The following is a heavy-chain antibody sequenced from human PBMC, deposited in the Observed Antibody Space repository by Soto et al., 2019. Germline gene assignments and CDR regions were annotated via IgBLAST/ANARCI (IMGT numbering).Heavy chain of an antibody. Sequence: SETLSLTCAVYGGSFSGYYWSWIRQPPGKGLEWIGEINHSGSTNYNPSLKSRVTISVDTSKNQFSLKLSSVTAADTAVYYCARRSLPIFGVVTNWFDPWGQGTLVTVSS. CDR1: GGSFSGYY. CDR3: ARRSLPIFGVVTNWFDP. V-gene: IGHV4-34*01. CDR2: INHSGST. D-gene: IGHD3-3*01. J-gene: IGHJ5*02.